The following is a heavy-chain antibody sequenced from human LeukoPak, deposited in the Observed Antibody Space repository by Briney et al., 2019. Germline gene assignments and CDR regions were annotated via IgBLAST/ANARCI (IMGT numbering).Heavy chain of an antibody. J-gene: IGHJ4*02. CDR3: ARFHLSYDYVWGSYRYDYYFDY. V-gene: IGHV3-48*03. D-gene: IGHD3-16*02. CDR1: GFTFSSYE. CDR2: ISSSGSNI. Sequence: GGSLRLSCAASGFTFSSYEMNWVSQAPGKGLECLLYISSSGSNISYADSVKGRFTISRDNAKNSLYLQMNSLIDEDTAVYYCARFHLSYDYVWGSYRYDYYFDYWGQGTLVTVSS.